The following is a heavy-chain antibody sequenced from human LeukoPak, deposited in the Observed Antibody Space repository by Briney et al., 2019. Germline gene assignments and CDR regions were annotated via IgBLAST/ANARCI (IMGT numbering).Heavy chain of an antibody. Sequence: GGSLRLSCAASGFTFSNYWMHWVRRAPGKGLVWVSHIYSDGSSTSYADSVKGRFTISRDNAKNTLYLEVNTLRAEDTAVYYCARDGYCSGGKCYGSDYWGQGTLVIVSS. J-gene: IGHJ4*02. D-gene: IGHD2-15*01. V-gene: IGHV3-74*01. CDR1: GFTFSNYW. CDR3: ARDGYCSGGKCYGSDY. CDR2: IYSDGSST.